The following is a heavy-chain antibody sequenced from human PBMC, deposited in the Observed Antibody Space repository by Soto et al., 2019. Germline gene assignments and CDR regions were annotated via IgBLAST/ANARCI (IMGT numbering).Heavy chain of an antibody. CDR1: GGSISSGGYY. J-gene: IGHJ4*02. CDR2: IYYSGST. V-gene: IGHV4-31*03. Sequence: SETLSLTCTVSGGSISSGGYYWSWIRQHPGKGLEWIGYIYYSGSTYYNPSLKSRVTISVDTSKNQFSLKLSSATAADTAVYYCARNGFIVVVPAAKRGFFDYWGQGTLVTVSS. D-gene: IGHD2-2*01. CDR3: ARNGFIVVVPAAKRGFFDY.